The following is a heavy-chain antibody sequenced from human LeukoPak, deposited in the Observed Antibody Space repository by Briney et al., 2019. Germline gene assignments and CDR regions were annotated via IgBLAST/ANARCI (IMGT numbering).Heavy chain of an antibody. D-gene: IGHD2-15*01. CDR3: ARVPDIVKYYMNV. CDR2: MNPNTGDT. Sequence: ASVKVSCKASGYTFTSYDINWVRQATGQGLEWMGWMNPNTGDTGYAQKFQGRVTMTRNTSISTAYMELSSLRSVDTAVYYCARVPDIVKYYMNVWGKGTTVTVSS. V-gene: IGHV1-8*01. J-gene: IGHJ6*03. CDR1: GYTFTSYD.